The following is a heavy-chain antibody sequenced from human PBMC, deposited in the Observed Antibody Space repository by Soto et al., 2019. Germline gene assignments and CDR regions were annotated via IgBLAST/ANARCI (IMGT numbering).Heavy chain of an antibody. CDR1: GFTFTTYA. CDR2: SGSSGTT. J-gene: IGHJ4*02. CDR3: AKGSHYGDYFDS. D-gene: IGHD4-17*01. V-gene: IGHV3-23*01. Sequence: PGGSLRLSCAASGFTFTTYAMSWVRQAPGKGPEWVSASGSSGTTYYADSVKGRFTISRDNSKNTLDLQLTSLRVEDTAVYYCAKGSHYGDYFDSWGQGTLVTVSS.